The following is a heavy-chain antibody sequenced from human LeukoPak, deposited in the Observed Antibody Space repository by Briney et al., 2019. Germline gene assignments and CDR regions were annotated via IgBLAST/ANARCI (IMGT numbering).Heavy chain of an antibody. Sequence: SETLSLTCTVSGGSISSGNYYWSWIRQPPGTGLEWIGYIYYSGSTNYNPSLKSRVTISVDTSKNQFSLKLSSVTAADTAVYYCARGVADSSSWYVIPYYFDYWGQGTLVTVSS. D-gene: IGHD6-13*01. CDR3: ARGVADSSSWYVIPYYFDY. CDR2: IYYSGST. CDR1: GGSISSGNYY. J-gene: IGHJ4*02. V-gene: IGHV4-61*01.